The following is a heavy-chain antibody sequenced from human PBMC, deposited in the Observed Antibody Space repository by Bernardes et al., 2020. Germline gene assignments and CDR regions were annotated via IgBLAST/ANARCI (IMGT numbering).Heavy chain of an antibody. D-gene: IGHD4-17*01. CDR3: ARSNGGGVYYFDY. J-gene: IGHJ4*02. CDR2: ISSSSSYI. V-gene: IGHV3-21*01. CDR1: GFTFSSYS. Sequence: GGSLRLSCAASGFTFSSYSMNWVRQAPGKGLEWVSSISSSSSYIYYADSVKGRFTISRDNAKNSLYLQMNSLRAEDTAVYYCARSNGGGVYYFDYWGRGTRGSVSS.